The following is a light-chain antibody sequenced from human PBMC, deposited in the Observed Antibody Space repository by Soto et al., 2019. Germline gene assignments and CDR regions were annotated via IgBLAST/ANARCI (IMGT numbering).Light chain of an antibody. Sequence: DIQMTQSPSTLSASVGDRVTITCRASQSISTWLAWYQQKPGKAPKLLIYKASSLEGGVPSRFSGSGSGKEFNITISSLQPDDFATYYCQQYNTYPLTFCGGTTVEIK. CDR2: KAS. J-gene: IGKJ4*01. CDR3: QQYNTYPLT. V-gene: IGKV1-5*03. CDR1: QSISTW.